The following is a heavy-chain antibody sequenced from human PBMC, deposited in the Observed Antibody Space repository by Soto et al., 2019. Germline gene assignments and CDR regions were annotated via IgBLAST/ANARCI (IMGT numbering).Heavy chain of an antibody. J-gene: IGHJ6*02. CDR3: ARLMGAAAFYGMDV. Sequence: SVKVSCKASGGTFSSYAISWVRQAPGQGLEWMGGIIPIFGTANYAQKFQGRVTITADKSTSTAYMELSSLRSEDTAVYYCARLMGAAAFYGMDVWGQGTTVTVSS. CDR1: GGTFSSYA. D-gene: IGHD6-13*01. CDR2: IIPIFGTA. V-gene: IGHV1-69*06.